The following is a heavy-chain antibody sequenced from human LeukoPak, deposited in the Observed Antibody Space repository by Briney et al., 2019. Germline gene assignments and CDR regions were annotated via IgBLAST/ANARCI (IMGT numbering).Heavy chain of an antibody. Sequence: GRSLRLSCAASGFTFSGYTMHWVRQAPGKGLEWVAFISSDGRYKSHADSVKGRCTISRDNSKNTLYLQMNSLRAEDTAVYYCARDITRDVWGQGTLVTVSS. D-gene: IGHD3-10*01. J-gene: IGHJ4*02. CDR1: GFTFSGYT. CDR3: ARDITRDV. CDR2: ISSDGRYK. V-gene: IGHV3-30*04.